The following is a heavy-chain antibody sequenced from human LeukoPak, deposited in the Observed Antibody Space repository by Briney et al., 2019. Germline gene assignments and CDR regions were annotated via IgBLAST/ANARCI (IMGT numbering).Heavy chain of an antibody. J-gene: IGHJ4*02. Sequence: GASVKVSCKASGYTFTGYYMHWVRQAPGQGLEWMGWINAGNGNTKYSQEFQGRVTITRDTSASTAYMELSSLRSEDMAVYYCARDLIMGYYDSSGEFPFDYWGQGTLVTVSS. CDR1: GYTFTGYY. V-gene: IGHV1-3*03. CDR3: ARDLIMGYYDSSGEFPFDY. CDR2: INAGNGNT. D-gene: IGHD3-22*01.